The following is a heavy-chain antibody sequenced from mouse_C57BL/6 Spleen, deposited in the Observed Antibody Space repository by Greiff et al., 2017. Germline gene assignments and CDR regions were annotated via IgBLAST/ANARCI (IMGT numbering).Heavy chain of an antibody. J-gene: IGHJ4*01. V-gene: IGHV1-72*01. CDR1: GYTFTSYW. Sequence: QVQLQQPGAELVKPGASVKLSCKASGYTFTSYWMHWVKQRPGRCLEWIGRIDPNSGGTKYNEKFKSKATLTVDKPSSTAYMQLSSLTSEDSAVYYCAIYYGRTNYAMDYWGQGTSVTVSS. CDR2: IDPNSGGT. CDR3: AIYYGRTNYAMDY. D-gene: IGHD1-1*01.